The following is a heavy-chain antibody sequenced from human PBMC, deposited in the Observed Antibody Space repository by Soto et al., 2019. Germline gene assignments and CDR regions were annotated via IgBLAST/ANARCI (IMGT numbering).Heavy chain of an antibody. CDR2: ISAYNGNT. Sequence: ASVKVSCKASGYTFTSYGISWVRQAPGQGLEWMGWISAYNGNTNYAQKLQGRVTMTTDTSTSTAYMELRSLRSDDTAVYYCAREGQSSGYYYWYYFDYWGQGTLVTVSS. V-gene: IGHV1-18*01. J-gene: IGHJ4*02. D-gene: IGHD3-22*01. CDR1: GYTFTSYG. CDR3: AREGQSSGYYYWYYFDY.